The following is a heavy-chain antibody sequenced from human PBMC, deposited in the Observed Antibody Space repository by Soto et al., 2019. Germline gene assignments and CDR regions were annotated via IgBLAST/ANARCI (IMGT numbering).Heavy chain of an antibody. D-gene: IGHD2-15*01. J-gene: IGHJ4*02. Sequence: QLQLQESGPGLVKPSETLSLTCTVSGDSVSSSNYYWGWIRQPPGKGLEWIASIYYGGSTYYNPSLKRRLTISVDTSRSQFSLMLGSVTAADTAVYYCARHIGCWSGGGCYSDYWGQGTLVTVSS. CDR3: ARHIGCWSGGGCYSDY. V-gene: IGHV4-39*01. CDR1: GDSVSSSNYY. CDR2: IYYGGST.